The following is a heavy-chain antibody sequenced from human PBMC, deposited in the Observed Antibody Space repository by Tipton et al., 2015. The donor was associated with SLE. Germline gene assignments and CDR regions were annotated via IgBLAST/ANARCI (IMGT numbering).Heavy chain of an antibody. CDR1: GGSFSGYY. CDR3: SRGRLGGSAN. J-gene: IGHJ4*02. Sequence: LRLSCAVYGGSFSGYYWTWIRQPPGKGLEWIGEINPSGSTTYKLSLKSRVTISTDTYKNQFSLKLNSLTAADTAVYYCSRGRLGGSANWGQGTLVTVSS. D-gene: IGHD3-16*01. CDR2: INPSGST. V-gene: IGHV4-34*01.